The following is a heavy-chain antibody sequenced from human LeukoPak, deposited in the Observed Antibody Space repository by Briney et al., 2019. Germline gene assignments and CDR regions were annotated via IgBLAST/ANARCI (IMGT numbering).Heavy chain of an antibody. J-gene: IGHJ6*02. V-gene: IGHV3-30*04. D-gene: IGHD6-19*01. Sequence: GGSLRLSCVASGFTFSRYVMHWVRQAPGKGLEWVADTSSDGSYKYYADSVKGRFTISRDNSNNMLYLHMNSLRAEDTAVYYCTRGGLAVAGTNYYHHAMDVWGQGTTVTVSS. CDR1: GFTFSRYV. CDR3: TRGGLAVAGTNYYHHAMDV. CDR2: TSSDGSYK.